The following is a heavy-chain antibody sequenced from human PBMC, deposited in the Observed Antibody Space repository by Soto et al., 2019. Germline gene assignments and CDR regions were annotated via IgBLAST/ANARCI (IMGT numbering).Heavy chain of an antibody. CDR2: INPSDGST. V-gene: IGHV1-46*01. J-gene: IGHJ4*02. CDR1: GDPFTCYY. CDR3: ARDHCSGGSCDALFDY. Sequence: GVPVKAACEACGDPFTCYYMHSPRQANGQGHEWMGIINPSDGSTYYPQKFRGRVTVTRDTSTSTVYMELSRLRSDDTAVYYCARDHCSGGSCDALFDYWGQGTLVPVSS. D-gene: IGHD2-15*01.